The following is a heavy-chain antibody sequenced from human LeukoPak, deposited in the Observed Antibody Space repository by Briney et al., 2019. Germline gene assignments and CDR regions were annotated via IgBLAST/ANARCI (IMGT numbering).Heavy chain of an antibody. V-gene: IGHV4-39*07. CDR1: GGSISSSSYY. J-gene: IGHJ4*02. D-gene: IGHD3-16*01. CDR2: IYYSGST. CDR3: ARDMITFGGVILPVNY. Sequence: PSETLSLTCTVSGGSISSSSYYWGWIRQAPGKGLEWIGSIYYSGSTYYNPSLKSRVTISVDTSKNQFSLNLTSVTTADTAMYYCARDMITFGGVILPVNYWGQGTLVTVSS.